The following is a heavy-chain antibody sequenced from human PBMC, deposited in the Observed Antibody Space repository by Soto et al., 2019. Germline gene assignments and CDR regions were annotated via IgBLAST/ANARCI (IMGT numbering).Heavy chain of an antibody. CDR1: GGNFSSYG. Sequence: GESMKISCAASGGNFSSYGMHWVSQAPGKGLEWVAVISYDGSNKYYADSVKGRFTISRDNSKNTPYLQMNSLRAEDTGVYYCAKPIGGYDILSGYWRSWGKGPLVPSPQ. V-gene: IGHV3-30*18. CDR2: ISYDGSNK. D-gene: IGHD3-9*01. J-gene: IGHJ5*02. CDR3: AKPIGGYDILSGYWRS.